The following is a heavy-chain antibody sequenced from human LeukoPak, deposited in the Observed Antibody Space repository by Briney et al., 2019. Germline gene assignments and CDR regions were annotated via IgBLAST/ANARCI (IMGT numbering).Heavy chain of an antibody. Sequence: GGSLRLSCAASGFTVSSNYMSWVRQAPGKGLEWVSVIYSGGSTYYADSVRGRFTISRDNSKNTLYLQMNSLRAEDTAVYYCAKALVAARPRYYYYYGMDVWGQGTTVTVSS. J-gene: IGHJ6*02. CDR1: GFTVSSNY. V-gene: IGHV3-53*01. CDR2: IYSGGST. CDR3: AKALVAARPRYYYYYGMDV. D-gene: IGHD6-6*01.